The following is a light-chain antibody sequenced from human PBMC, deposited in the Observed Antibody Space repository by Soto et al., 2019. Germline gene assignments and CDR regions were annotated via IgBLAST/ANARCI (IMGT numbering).Light chain of an antibody. Sequence: EIVLTQSPGTLSLSPAERATLSFRASQSVSSSYLAWYQQKPGQAPRLLIYGASSRATGIPDRFSGSGSGTDFTLTISRLEPEDFAVYYCQQYGSSRTFGQGTKVDIK. CDR2: GAS. J-gene: IGKJ1*01. CDR1: QSVSSSY. V-gene: IGKV3-20*01. CDR3: QQYGSSRT.